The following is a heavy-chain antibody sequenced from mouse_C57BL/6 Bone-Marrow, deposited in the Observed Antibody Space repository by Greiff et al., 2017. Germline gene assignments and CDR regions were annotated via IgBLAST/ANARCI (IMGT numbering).Heavy chain of an antibody. CDR1: GFTFSDYY. V-gene: IGHV5-16*01. CDR3: ARDEGGNFHWNFDV. Sequence: EVNLVESEGGLVQPGSSMKLSCTASGFTFSDYYMAWVRQVPEKGLEWVANINYDGSSTYYLDSLKSRFIISRDNAKNILYLQMSSLKSEDTATYYCARDEGGNFHWNFDVWGTGTTVTVSS. J-gene: IGHJ1*03. D-gene: IGHD2-1*01. CDR2: INYDGSST.